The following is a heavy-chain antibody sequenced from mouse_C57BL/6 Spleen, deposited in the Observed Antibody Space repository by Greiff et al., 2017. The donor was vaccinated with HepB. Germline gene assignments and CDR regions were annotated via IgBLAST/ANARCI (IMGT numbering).Heavy chain of an antibody. D-gene: IGHD4-1*01. CDR2: ISSGGDYT. Sequence: EVQGVESGEGLVKPGGSLKLSCAASGFTFSSYSMSWVRQSPEKGLEWVAYISSGGDYTNYADTVKGRFTISADKARSTLYLQMSRLKSEDTAMYYCTRDVTGRYFDYWGQGTTLTVSS. J-gene: IGHJ2*01. CDR3: TRDVTGRYFDY. V-gene: IGHV5-9-1*02. CDR1: GFTFSSYS.